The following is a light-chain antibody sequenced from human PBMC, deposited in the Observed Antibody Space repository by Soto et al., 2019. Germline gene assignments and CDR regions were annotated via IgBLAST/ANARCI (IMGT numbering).Light chain of an antibody. V-gene: IGLV2-14*03. CDR3: GSYTSSGTLVV. CDR1: SSDVGGYNY. J-gene: IGLJ2*01. Sequence: QSVLTQPASVSGSPGQSITISCTGTSSDVGGYNYVSWYQQHPGKAPKLMIYDVSYRPSGVSNRFSGSKSGNTASLTISGLQAEDEADYYCGSYTSSGTLVVFGGGTKLTVL. CDR2: DVS.